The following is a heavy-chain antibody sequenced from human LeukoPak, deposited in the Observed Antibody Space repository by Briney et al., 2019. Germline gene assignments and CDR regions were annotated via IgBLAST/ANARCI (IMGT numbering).Heavy chain of an antibody. V-gene: IGHV3-23*01. D-gene: IGHD6-13*01. CDR2: ISGSGTST. J-gene: IGHJ4*02. CDR1: GFTFSSYA. Sequence: PGGSLRLSCAASGFTFSSYAMSWVRQAPGKGLEWVSAISGSGTSTYYADSVKGRFTISRDNSKNTLYLQMISLRAEDTAVYYCAKTPYSSSWHYFDYWGQGTLVTVSS. CDR3: AKTPYSSSWHYFDY.